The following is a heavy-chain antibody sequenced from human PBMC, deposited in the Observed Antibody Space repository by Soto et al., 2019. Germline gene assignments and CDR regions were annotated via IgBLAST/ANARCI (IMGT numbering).Heavy chain of an antibody. J-gene: IGHJ5*02. Sequence: PGGSLRLSCAASGFTFSSYAMSWVRQAPGKGLEWVSAISGSGGSTYYADSVKGRFTISRDNSKNTLYLQMNSLRAEDTAVYYCAKVLGSHPKPSGTNWFDPWGQGTLVTVSS. CDR2: ISGSGGST. CDR1: GFTFSSYA. V-gene: IGHV3-23*01. CDR3: AKVLGSHPKPSGTNWFDP. D-gene: IGHD3-10*01.